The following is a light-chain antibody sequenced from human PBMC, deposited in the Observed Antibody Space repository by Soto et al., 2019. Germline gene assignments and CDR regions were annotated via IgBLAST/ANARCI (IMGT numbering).Light chain of an antibody. CDR1: QSISSS. V-gene: IGKV1-39*01. J-gene: IGKJ5*01. Sequence: DIQMSQSPSSLSASVGDRVTITCRASQSISSSFNWYQQKPGKAPKLLIYAASSLQSGVPSRFSGSGSGTDFTLTISSLQPEDFATYYCQQSYSTTFGQGTRLEIK. CDR3: QQSYSTT. CDR2: AAS.